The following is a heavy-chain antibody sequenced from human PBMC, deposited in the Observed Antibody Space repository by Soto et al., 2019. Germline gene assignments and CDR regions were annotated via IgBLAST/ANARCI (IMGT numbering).Heavy chain of an antibody. CDR1: GGSIDSFY. CDR3: ARPFLWSGSLPEFREGMDV. D-gene: IGHD3-3*01. Sequence: SETLSLTGTVSGGSIDSFYWSWIRQFPGKGLEWIGYIYYSGSTTNYNPSLKSRATLSVDTSKNQFSLKLSSMTAADTAVYYCARPFLWSGSLPEFREGMDVCGPGTTVTFSS. V-gene: IGHV4-59*01. CDR2: IYYSGSTT. J-gene: IGHJ6*01.